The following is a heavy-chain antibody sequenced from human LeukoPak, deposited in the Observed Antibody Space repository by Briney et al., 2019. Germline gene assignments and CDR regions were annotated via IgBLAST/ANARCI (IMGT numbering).Heavy chain of an antibody. Sequence: GGSLRLSCAASGFTFSNSWMTWVRQAPGKGLERVANIKEDGSETYYVGSVRGRFSISRDNAKNSVYLEMNSLRAEDTAVYFCARDRGWQQFDYWGQGTLVTVSA. CDR3: ARDRGWQQFDY. CDR2: IKEDGSET. CDR1: GFTFSNSW. D-gene: IGHD5-24*01. J-gene: IGHJ4*02. V-gene: IGHV3-7*01.